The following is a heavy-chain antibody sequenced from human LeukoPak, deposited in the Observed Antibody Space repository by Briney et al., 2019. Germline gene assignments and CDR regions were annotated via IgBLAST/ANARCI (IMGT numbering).Heavy chain of an antibody. CDR1: GFIFSGYS. D-gene: IGHD3-3*01. CDR3: ATLERGYAVAVDY. CDR2: ISGSSDYI. Sequence: GGSLRLSCAASGFIFSGYSMNWVRQAPGKGLEWVSSISGSSDYIYYADSVKGRFTISRDNSKNTLYLQMNSLRAEDTAVYYCATLERGYAVAVDYWGQGTLVTVSS. J-gene: IGHJ4*02. V-gene: IGHV3-21*01.